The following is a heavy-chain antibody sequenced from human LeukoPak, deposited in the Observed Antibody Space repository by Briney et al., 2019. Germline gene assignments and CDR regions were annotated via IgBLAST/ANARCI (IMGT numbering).Heavy chain of an antibody. Sequence: ASETLSLTCTVSGGSISSYYWSWIRQPPGKGLEWIGEINHSGSTNYNPSLKSRVTISVDTSKNQFSLKLSSVTAADTAVYYCARGGLPATVTEEGAFDIWGQGTMVTVSS. D-gene: IGHD4-11*01. J-gene: IGHJ3*02. CDR3: ARGGLPATVTEEGAFDI. CDR2: INHSGST. V-gene: IGHV4-34*01. CDR1: GGSISSYY.